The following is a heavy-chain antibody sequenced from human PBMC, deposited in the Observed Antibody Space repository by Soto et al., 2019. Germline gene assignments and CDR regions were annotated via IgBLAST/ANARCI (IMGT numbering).Heavy chain of an antibody. V-gene: IGHV4-31*03. Sequence: QVQLQESGPGLVKPSQTLSLTCTVSGVSISSGGYYWSWIRQYPGKGPEWIGYIFYRGTSYYNPSLKSRVTMSVDTSKNQFSLKLSSVTAADTAVYYGAGSSTDVDTDMVAVYYGMDVWGHGTTVTVSS. CDR2: IFYRGTS. CDR3: AGSSTDVDTDMVAVYYGMDV. D-gene: IGHD5-18*01. J-gene: IGHJ6*02. CDR1: GVSISSGGYY.